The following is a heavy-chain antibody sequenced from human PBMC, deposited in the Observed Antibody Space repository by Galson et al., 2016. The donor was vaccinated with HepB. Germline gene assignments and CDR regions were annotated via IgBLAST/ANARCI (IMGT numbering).Heavy chain of an antibody. J-gene: IGHJ4*02. CDR1: GYKFSSYG. Sequence: SVTVSCKASGYKFSSYGITWVRQAPGQGLEWMGWISANNRHTNHEQHFQGRLTLTSDTSTSTGYMELGSLTSDDTAVYFCARDGGLAYRDPFDYWGQGTLVIVSS. V-gene: IGHV1-18*01. CDR3: ARDGGLAYRDPFDY. CDR2: ISANNRHT. D-gene: IGHD3-16*01.